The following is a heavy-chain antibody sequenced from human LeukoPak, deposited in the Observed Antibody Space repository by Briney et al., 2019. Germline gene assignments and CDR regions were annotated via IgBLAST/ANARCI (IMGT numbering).Heavy chain of an antibody. V-gene: IGHV1-69*13. J-gene: IGHJ4*02. CDR3: ARDSPYWPGHFDY. CDR1: GGTFSSYA. Sequence: GASVKVSCKASGGTFSSYAISWVRQAPGQGLEWTGGIIPIFGTANYAQKFQGRVKITADESTSTAYMELSSLRSEDTAVYYCARDSPYWPGHFDYWGQGTLVTVSS. D-gene: IGHD2-15*01. CDR2: IIPIFGTA.